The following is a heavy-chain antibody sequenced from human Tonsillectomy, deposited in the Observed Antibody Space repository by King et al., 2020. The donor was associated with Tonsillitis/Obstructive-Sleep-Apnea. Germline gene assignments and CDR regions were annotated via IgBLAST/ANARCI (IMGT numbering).Heavy chain of an antibody. CDR3: ARDSMSHYYDSSAYYTFDY. J-gene: IGHJ4*02. CDR2: XXXYXGHX. D-gene: IGHD3-22*01. CDR1: GYTFXNXG. Sequence: QLVQSGAEVXKPGASVKXSXXXXGYTFXNXGISWVRXXPGQGLXXMXXXXXYXGHXNSAQKLQGRVTMTTDTSTSTAFMELRXXXSDDTAVYYCARDSMSHYYDSSAYYTFDYWGQGTLVTVSS. V-gene: IGHV1-18*01.